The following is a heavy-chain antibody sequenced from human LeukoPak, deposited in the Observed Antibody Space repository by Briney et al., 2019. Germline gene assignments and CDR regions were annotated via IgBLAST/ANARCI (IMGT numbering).Heavy chain of an antibody. D-gene: IGHD4-17*01. J-gene: IGHJ4*02. V-gene: IGHV4-30-4*01. CDR1: GGSISSGDYC. CDR2: TYYSGST. CDR3: ARVPYGDYALGY. Sequence: PSQTLSLTCTVSGGSISSGDYCWSWIRQPPGKGLEWIGYTYYSGSTYYNPSLKSRVTISVDTSKNQFSLKLSSVTAADTAVYYCARVPYGDYALGYWGQGTLVTVSS.